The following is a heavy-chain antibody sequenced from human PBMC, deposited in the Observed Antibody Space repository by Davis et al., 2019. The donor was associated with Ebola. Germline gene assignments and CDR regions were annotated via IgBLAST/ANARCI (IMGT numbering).Heavy chain of an antibody. CDR2: IYHSGST. Sequence: SETLSLSCTVSGYSISSGYYWGWIRQPPGKRLEWIGSIYHSGSTYYNPSLKSRVTISVDTSKNQFSLKLSSVTAADTAVYYCARAQFPTTSDHWGQGTLVTVSS. J-gene: IGHJ4*02. D-gene: IGHD1-1*01. CDR1: GYSISSGYY. CDR3: ARAQFPTTSDH. V-gene: IGHV4-38-2*02.